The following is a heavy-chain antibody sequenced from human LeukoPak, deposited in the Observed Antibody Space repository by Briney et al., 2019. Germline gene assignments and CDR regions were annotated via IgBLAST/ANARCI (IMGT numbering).Heavy chain of an antibody. J-gene: IGHJ6*02. D-gene: IGHD1-14*01. CDR1: GGSFSGYY. CDR2: INHSGST. V-gene: IGHV4-34*01. Sequence: SETLSLTCAVYGGSFSGYYWSWIRQPPGKGLEWIGEINHSGSTNYNPSLKSRVTISVDTSKNQLSLKLSSVTAADTAVYYCAALRTRTYYYYGMDVWGQGTTVTVSS. CDR3: AALRTRTYYYYGMDV.